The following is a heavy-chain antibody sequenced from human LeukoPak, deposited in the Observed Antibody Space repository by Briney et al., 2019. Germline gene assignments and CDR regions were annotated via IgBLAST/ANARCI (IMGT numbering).Heavy chain of an antibody. CDR3: ARGGRVATIIIVASPPGLDY. CDR1: GGSFSGYY. J-gene: IGHJ4*02. D-gene: IGHD5-12*01. V-gene: IGHV4-34*01. CDR2: INHSGST. Sequence: PSETLSLTCAVYGGSFSGYYWSWIRQPPGKGLEWIGEINHSGSTNYNPSLKSRVTISVDTSKNQFSLKLSSVTAADTAVYYCARGGRVATIIIVASPPGLDYWGQGTLVTVSS.